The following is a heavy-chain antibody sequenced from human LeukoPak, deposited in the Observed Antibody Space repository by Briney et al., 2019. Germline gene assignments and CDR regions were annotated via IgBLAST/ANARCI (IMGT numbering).Heavy chain of an antibody. CDR2: IRYDGSNK. J-gene: IGHJ4*02. Sequence: GGSLRLSCAASGFTFSRYGMHWVRQAPGKGLEWVAFIRYDGSNKWYADSVKGRFTISRDNSKNTLYLQMNNLRAEDTAVYYCAKDKKAAATQSNFDYWGQGTLVTVSS. D-gene: IGHD6-13*01. CDR3: AKDKKAAATQSNFDY. CDR1: GFTFSRYG. V-gene: IGHV3-30*02.